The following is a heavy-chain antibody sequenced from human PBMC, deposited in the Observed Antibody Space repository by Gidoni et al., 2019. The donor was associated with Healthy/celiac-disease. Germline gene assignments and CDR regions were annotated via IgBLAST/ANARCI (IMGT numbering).Heavy chain of an antibody. D-gene: IGHD7-27*01. J-gene: IGHJ2*01. Sequence: EVQLVESGGGLVQPGGSLRLSCAASGFTVCSHYMSWVRQAPGKGLEWVSVIYSGGSTYYADSVKGRFTISRHNSKNTLYLQMNSLRAEDTAVYYCARVNWGSIDLWGRGTLVTVSS. CDR2: IYSGGST. V-gene: IGHV3-53*04. CDR3: ARVNWGSIDL. CDR1: GFTVCSHY.